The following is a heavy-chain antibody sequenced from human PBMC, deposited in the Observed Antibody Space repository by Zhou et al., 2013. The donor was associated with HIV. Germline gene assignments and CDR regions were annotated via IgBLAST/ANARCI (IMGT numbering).Heavy chain of an antibody. CDR1: GGSISSGGYS. CDR3: ARGVSGYSPTNWFDP. J-gene: IGHJ5*02. D-gene: IGHD3-22*01. V-gene: IGHV4-30-2*01. Sequence: VQLQESGSGLVKPSQTLSLTCAVSGGSISSGGYSWSWIRQPPGKGLEWIGYIYHSGSTYYNPSLKSRVTISVDRSKNQFSLKLSSVTAADTAVYYCARGVSGYSPTNWFDPWGQGTLVTVSS. CDR2: IYHSGST.